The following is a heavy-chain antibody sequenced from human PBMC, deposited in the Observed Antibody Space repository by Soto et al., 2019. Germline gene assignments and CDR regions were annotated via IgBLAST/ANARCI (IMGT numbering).Heavy chain of an antibody. D-gene: IGHD5-18*01. CDR2: IFSNDEK. CDR1: GFSLSNARMG. Sequence: GSGPTLVNPTETLTLTCTVSGFSLSNARMGVSWIRQPPGKALEWLAHIFSNDEKSYSTSLKSRLTISKDTSKSQVVLTMTNMDPVDTATYYCAASNYRMHGYSYGDFDYWGQGTLVTVSS. V-gene: IGHV2-26*01. CDR3: AASNYRMHGYSYGDFDY. J-gene: IGHJ4*02.